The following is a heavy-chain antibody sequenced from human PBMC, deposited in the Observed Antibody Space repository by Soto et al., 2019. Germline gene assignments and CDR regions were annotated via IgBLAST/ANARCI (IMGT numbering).Heavy chain of an antibody. CDR2: IYYTGST. CDR3: ARTLGDSSGFV. CDR1: GGSIRSYY. J-gene: IGHJ4*02. Sequence: SETLSLTCTVSGGSIRSYYWSWIRQPPGKGLEWIGYIYYTGSTKYNSSLKSRVTISVDTSKNQFSLKLSSVTAADTAVYYCARTLGDSSGFVWSQGTLLTVSS. D-gene: IGHD3-22*01. V-gene: IGHV4-59*01.